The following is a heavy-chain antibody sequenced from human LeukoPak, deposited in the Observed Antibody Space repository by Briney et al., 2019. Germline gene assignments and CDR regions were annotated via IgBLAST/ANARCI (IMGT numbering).Heavy chain of an antibody. CDR3: ARGRGYSYVNNGMDV. Sequence: GGSLRLPCAASGFTFSSYWMHWVRQAPGKGLVWVSRINSDGSSTSYADSVKGRFTISRDNAKNTRYLQMNSLRAEDTAVYYCARGRGYSYVNNGMDVWGQGTTVTVSS. J-gene: IGHJ6*02. CDR1: GFTFSSYW. D-gene: IGHD5-18*01. CDR2: INSDGSST. V-gene: IGHV3-74*01.